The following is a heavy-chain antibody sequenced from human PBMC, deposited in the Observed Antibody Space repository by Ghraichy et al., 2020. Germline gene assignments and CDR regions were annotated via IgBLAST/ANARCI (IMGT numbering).Heavy chain of an antibody. V-gene: IGHV3-9*01. CDR2: ISWKSGSV. Sequence: GGSLRLSCAASGFTFDDHAMHWVRQRPGKGLEWVSGISWKSGSVGYADSVKGRFTISRDNAKNSLYLQMNSLRTEDTALYYCVTDSSHYYYASSGYSVVYYYGMDVWGQGTTVTVSS. J-gene: IGHJ6*02. CDR3: VTDSSHYYYASSGYSVVYYYGMDV. CDR1: GFTFDDHA. D-gene: IGHD3-22*01.